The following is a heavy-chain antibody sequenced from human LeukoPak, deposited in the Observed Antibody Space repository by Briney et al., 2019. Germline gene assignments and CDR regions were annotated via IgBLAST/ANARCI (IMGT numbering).Heavy chain of an antibody. V-gene: IGHV3-23*01. Sequence: GGSLGLSCVGSGFTFRSHAMSWVRQAPEKGLEFVSGIYENGGTTYYADSVKGRFSISGDNSKNTLYLQMDSLRGEDTAVYYCAKDFRIGYSAHFDYWGQGALVTVSS. D-gene: IGHD2-21*01. CDR3: AKDFRIGYSAHFDY. J-gene: IGHJ4*02. CDR2: IYENGGTT. CDR1: GFTFRSHA.